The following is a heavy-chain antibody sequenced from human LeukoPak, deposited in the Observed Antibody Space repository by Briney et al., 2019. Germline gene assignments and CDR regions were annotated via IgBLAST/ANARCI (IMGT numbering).Heavy chain of an antibody. CDR3: AKVYGGMDV. D-gene: IGHD4-23*01. J-gene: IGHJ6*02. Sequence: PGGSLRLSCAASGLTFSSYVMSWVRQAPGKGLEWVSAISGSGGSAYYADSVKGRFTISRDNSKNTLYLQMNSLRAEDTAVYYCAKVYGGMDVWGQGTTVTVSS. CDR2: ISGSGGSA. CDR1: GLTFSSYV. V-gene: IGHV3-23*01.